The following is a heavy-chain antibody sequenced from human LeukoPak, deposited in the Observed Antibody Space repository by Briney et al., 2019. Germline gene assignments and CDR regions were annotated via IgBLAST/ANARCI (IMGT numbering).Heavy chain of an antibody. CDR1: GGSISSGGYY. J-gene: IGHJ3*02. Sequence: SETLSLTCTVSGGSISSGGYYWSWIRQHPGKGLEWIGYIYYSGSTYYNPSLKSRVTISVDTSKNQSSLKLSSVTAADTAVYYCARVRRLSDAFDIWGQGTMVTVSS. D-gene: IGHD3-16*01. CDR3: ARVRRLSDAFDI. V-gene: IGHV4-31*03. CDR2: IYYSGST.